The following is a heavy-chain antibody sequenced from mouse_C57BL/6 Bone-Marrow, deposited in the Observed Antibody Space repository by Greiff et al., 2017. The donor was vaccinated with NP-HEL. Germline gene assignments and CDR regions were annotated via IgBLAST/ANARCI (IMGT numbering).Heavy chain of an antibody. CDR2: IDPSDSYT. CDR1: GYTFTSYW. D-gene: IGHD1-1*01. CDR3: ARFYYGSSYVYWYFDV. J-gene: IGHJ1*03. Sequence: QVQLKQPGAELVKPGASVKLSCKASGYTFTSYWMQWVKQRPGQGLEWIGEIDPSDSYTNYNQKFKGKATLTVDTSSSTAYMQLSSLTSEDSAVYYCARFYYGSSYVYWYFDVWGTGTTVTVSS. V-gene: IGHV1-50*01.